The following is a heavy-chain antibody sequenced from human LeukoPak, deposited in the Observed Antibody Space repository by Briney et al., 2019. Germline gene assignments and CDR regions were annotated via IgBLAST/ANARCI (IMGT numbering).Heavy chain of an antibody. V-gene: IGHV4-39*01. D-gene: IGHD2-21*01. Sequence: PSETLSLTCTVSGGSISSSSYYWGWIRQPPGKGLEWIGSIYHSGSTYYNPSLKSRVTISVDTSKNQFSLKLSSVTAADTAVYYCARQALGGDYFDYWGQGTLVTVSS. CDR3: ARQALGGDYFDY. J-gene: IGHJ4*02. CDR2: IYHSGST. CDR1: GGSISSSSYY.